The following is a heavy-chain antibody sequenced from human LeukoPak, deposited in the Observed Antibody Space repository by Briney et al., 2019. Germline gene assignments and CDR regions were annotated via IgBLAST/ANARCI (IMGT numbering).Heavy chain of an antibody. Sequence: ASVKVSCKASGYTFTSYYMHWVRQAPGQGLEWMGIINPSGGSTSYAQKFQGRVTMTRDTSTNTVFVELSSLRSEDTAVYYCARGMYYYDRSTYDDFDYWGQGTLVTVSS. V-gene: IGHV1-46*01. D-gene: IGHD3-22*01. CDR1: GYTFTSYY. CDR3: ARGMYYYDRSTYDDFDY. J-gene: IGHJ4*02. CDR2: INPSGGST.